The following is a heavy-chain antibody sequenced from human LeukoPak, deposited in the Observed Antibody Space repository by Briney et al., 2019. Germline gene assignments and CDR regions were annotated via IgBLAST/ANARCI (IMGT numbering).Heavy chain of an antibody. Sequence: ASVKVSCKASGGTFSSYAISWVRQAPGQGLEWMGGIIPIFGTANYAQKFQGRVTITADESTSTAYMELSSLRSEDTAVYYCARDTGLRTMVRGVIIPSGFSDYWGQGTLVTVSS. CDR3: ARDTGLRTMVRGVIIPSGFSDY. CDR2: IIPIFGTA. CDR1: GGTFSSYA. D-gene: IGHD3-10*01. V-gene: IGHV1-69*01. J-gene: IGHJ4*02.